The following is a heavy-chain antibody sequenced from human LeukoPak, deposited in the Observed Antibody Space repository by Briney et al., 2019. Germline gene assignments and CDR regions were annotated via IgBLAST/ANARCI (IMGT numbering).Heavy chain of an antibody. J-gene: IGHJ4*02. CDR2: INHSGST. D-gene: IGHD1/OR15-1a*01. V-gene: IGHV4-34*01. CDR3: ARKEQPEGDPPMASYFDY. Sequence: SETLSLTCAVYGGSFSGYYWSWIRQPPGKGLEWIGEINHSGSTNYNPSLKSRVTISVDTSKNQFSLKLSSVTAADTAVYYCARKEQPEGDPPMASYFDYWGQGTLVTVSS. CDR1: GGSFSGYY.